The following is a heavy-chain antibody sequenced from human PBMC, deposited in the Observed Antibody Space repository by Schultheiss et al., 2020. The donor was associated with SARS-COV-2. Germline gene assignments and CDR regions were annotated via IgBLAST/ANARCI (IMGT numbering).Heavy chain of an antibody. V-gene: IGHV3-53*01. Sequence: GESLKISCAASGFTVSSNYMSWVRQAPGKGLEWVSVIYSGGSTYYADSVKGRFTISRDNSKNTLYLQMNSLRAEDTAVYYCAKGAEIQLWLSLFDYWGQGTLVTVSS. CDR2: IYSGGST. J-gene: IGHJ4*02. CDR1: GFTVSSNY. CDR3: AKGAEIQLWLSLFDY. D-gene: IGHD5-18*01.